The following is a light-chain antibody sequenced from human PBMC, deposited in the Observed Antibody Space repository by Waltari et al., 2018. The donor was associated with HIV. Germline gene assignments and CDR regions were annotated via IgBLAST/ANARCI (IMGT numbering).Light chain of an antibody. CDR3: SSDAGSNNLL. CDR2: DVN. V-gene: IGLV2-8*01. Sequence: QSALTQPPSASGSPGQSVTISCTGTSSDIGAYNYVAWYQQHPGRAPKLLLYDVNQRTAGVAGRFAGSKSGNRASLTVSGLQPDDEADYYCSSDAGSNNLLFGGGTKLTV. J-gene: IGLJ2*01. CDR1: SSDIGAYNY.